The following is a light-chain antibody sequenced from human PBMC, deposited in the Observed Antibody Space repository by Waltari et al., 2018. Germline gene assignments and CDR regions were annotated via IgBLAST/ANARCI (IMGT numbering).Light chain of an antibody. V-gene: IGKV3-11*01. CDR1: QSVSSY. CDR2: DAS. CDR3: QQRSNSWT. J-gene: IGKJ1*01. Sequence: EIVLTQSPATLSLSPGDRATISCRASQSVSSYLAWYQQKPGQAPRLLIYDASNRATGIPARFSGSGSGTDFTLTISSLEPEDFAVYYCQQRSNSWTFGQGTKVEIK.